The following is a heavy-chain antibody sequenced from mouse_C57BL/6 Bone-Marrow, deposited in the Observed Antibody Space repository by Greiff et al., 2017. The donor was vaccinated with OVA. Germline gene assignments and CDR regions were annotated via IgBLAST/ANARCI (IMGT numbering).Heavy chain of an antibody. CDR3: SRPGEFAY. J-gene: IGHJ3*01. CDR1: GYTFTSYG. V-gene: IGHV1-81*01. CDR2: IYPRSGHT. Sequence: QVHVKQSGAELARPGASVKLSCKASGYTFTSYGISWVKQRTGQGLEWIGEIYPRSGHTDYNEKFKGKATLTADKSSSTAYMELRSLTSEDAAVYFCSRPGEFAYWGQGTLVTVSA. D-gene: IGHD4-1*01.